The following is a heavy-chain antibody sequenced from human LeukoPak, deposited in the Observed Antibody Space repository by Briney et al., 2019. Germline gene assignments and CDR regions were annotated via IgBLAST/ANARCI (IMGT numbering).Heavy chain of an antibody. CDR1: GGTFSSYA. CDR2: IIPIFGTA. Sequence: GASVKVSCKASGGTFSSYAISWVRQAPGQGLEWMGGIIPIFGTANYAQKFQGRVTITADESTSTAYMELSGLRSEDTAVYYCAREYSSGWSDYWGQGTLVTVSS. V-gene: IGHV1-69*13. CDR3: AREYSSGWSDY. J-gene: IGHJ4*02. D-gene: IGHD6-19*01.